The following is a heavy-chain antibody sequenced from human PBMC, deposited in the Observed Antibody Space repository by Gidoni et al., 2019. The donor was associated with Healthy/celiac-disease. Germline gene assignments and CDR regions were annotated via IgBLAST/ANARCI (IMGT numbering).Heavy chain of an antibody. D-gene: IGHD2-21*02. CDR2: ISSSSSYI. V-gene: IGHV3-21*01. CDR3: ALGAYCGGDCDSRYYGMDV. J-gene: IGHJ6*02. CDR1: GFTFSRYS. Sequence: EVQLVASGGGLVKPGESLRLSCAASGFTFSRYSMNWVRQAPGKGLEWVSSISSSSSYIYDEDSVKGRFTISRDNAKNSLYLQMNSLRAEDTAVYYCALGAYCGGDCDSRYYGMDVWGQGTTVTVSS.